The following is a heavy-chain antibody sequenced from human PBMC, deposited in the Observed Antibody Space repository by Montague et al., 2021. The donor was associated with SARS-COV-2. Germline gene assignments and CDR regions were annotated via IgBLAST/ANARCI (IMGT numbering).Heavy chain of an antibody. Sequence: SETLSLTCTVSGGSISSSSYYWGWFRQPPGKGLEWIGSIYYSGSTYYNPSLKSRVTISVDTSKNQFSLKLSSVTAADTAVYYCARHGKTRIAMIVVVIGYFDYWGQGTLVTVSS. V-gene: IGHV4-39*01. J-gene: IGHJ4*02. CDR2: IYYSGST. CDR3: ARHGKTRIAMIVVVIGYFDY. CDR1: GGSISSSSYY. D-gene: IGHD3-22*01.